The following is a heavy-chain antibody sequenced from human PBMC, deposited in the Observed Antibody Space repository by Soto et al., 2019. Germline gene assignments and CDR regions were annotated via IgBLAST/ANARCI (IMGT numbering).Heavy chain of an antibody. D-gene: IGHD1-26*01. V-gene: IGHV3-30*18. CDR2: ISYDGSNK. J-gene: IGHJ4*02. Sequence: GGSLRLSCAASGFTFSSYGMHWVRQAPGKGLEWVAVISYDGSNKYYADSVKGRFTISRDNSKNTLYLQMNSLRAEDTAVYYCAKDLRALEASFDYWGQGTLVTVSS. CDR3: AKDLRALEASFDY. CDR1: GFTFSSYG.